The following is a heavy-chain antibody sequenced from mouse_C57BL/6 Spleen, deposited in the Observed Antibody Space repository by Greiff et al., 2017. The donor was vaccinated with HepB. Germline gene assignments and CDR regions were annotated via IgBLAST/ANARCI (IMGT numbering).Heavy chain of an antibody. V-gene: IGHV1-52*01. CDR1: GYTFTSYW. CDR2: IDPSDSET. CDR3: ASENYYAMDY. J-gene: IGHJ4*01. Sequence: QVQLQQSGAELVRPGSSVKLSCKASGYTFTSYWMHWVKQRPIQGLEWIGNIDPSDSETHYNQKFKDKATLTVDKSSSTAYMQHSSLTSEDSAVYYCASENYYAMDYWGQGTSVTVSS.